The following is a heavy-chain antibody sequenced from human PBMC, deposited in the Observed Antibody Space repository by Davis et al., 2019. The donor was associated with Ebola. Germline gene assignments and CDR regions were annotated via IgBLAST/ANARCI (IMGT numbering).Heavy chain of an antibody. V-gene: IGHV3-66*01. Sequence: GESLKISCAASGFTFSSYSMNWVRQAPGKGLEWVSVIYSGGSTYYADSVKGRFTISRDNSKNSLYLQMNSLRDEDTAVYYCARTQYGDYGGDYWGQGTLVTVSS. CDR2: IYSGGST. CDR1: GFTFSSYS. D-gene: IGHD4-17*01. J-gene: IGHJ4*02. CDR3: ARTQYGDYGGDY.